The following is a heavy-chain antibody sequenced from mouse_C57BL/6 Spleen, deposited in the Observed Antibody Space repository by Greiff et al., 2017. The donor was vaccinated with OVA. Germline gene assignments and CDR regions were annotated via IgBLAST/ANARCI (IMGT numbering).Heavy chain of an antibody. CDR1: GYPFPDYN. Sequence: VQLQQSGPELVKPGASVKIPCKASGYPFPDYNMDWVQQSPGKSLEWIGDINPNNGGTIYNQPFKGKATLTVDKSSSPAYMGLRSLTTEENAVYYSARRGYYAMDYWGQGTSVTVSS. V-gene: IGHV1-18*01. CDR3: ARRGYYAMDY. CDR2: INPNNGGT. J-gene: IGHJ4*01.